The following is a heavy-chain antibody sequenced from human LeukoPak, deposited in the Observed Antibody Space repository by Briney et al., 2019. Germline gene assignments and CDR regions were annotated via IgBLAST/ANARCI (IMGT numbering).Heavy chain of an antibody. CDR3: ARPYCTNSVCYNWFDP. CDR1: GGSISISSYY. V-gene: IGHV4-39*01. D-gene: IGHD2-8*01. CDR2: MYYSGST. J-gene: IGHJ5*02. Sequence: SETLSLTCTVSGGSISISSYYCGGIRQPPGKGLGGFGSMYYSGSTSYNPSLKTRVTMSVDTSKNPCSLNLDPVPPADTSVYYCARPYCTNSVCYNWFDPWGQGTLVTVSS.